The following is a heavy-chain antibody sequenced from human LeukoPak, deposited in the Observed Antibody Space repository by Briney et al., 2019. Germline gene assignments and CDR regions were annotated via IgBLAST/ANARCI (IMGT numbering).Heavy chain of an antibody. D-gene: IGHD3-3*01. CDR3: ARHFMRWGGYPENWFDP. Sequence: SETLSLTCTVSGGSISSSSYYWGWIRQPPGKGLEWIGSIYYSGSTYYNPSLKSRVTISVDTSKNQFSLKLSSVTAADTAVYYCARHFMRWGGYPENWFDPWGQGTLVTVSS. CDR1: GGSISSSSYY. V-gene: IGHV4-39*01. J-gene: IGHJ5*02. CDR2: IYYSGST.